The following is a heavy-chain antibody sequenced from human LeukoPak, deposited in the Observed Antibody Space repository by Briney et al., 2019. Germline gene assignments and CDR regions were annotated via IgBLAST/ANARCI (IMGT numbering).Heavy chain of an antibody. CDR2: INPNSGGT. CDR3: ARDREYYDFWSGYPPDYGMDV. D-gene: IGHD3-3*01. CDR1: GYTFTGYY. Sequence: ASVKVSCKASGYTFTGYYMHWVRQAPGQGLEWMGWINPNSGGTNYAQKFQGRVTMTRDTSISTACMELSRLRSDDTAVYYCARDREYYDFWSGYPPDYGMDVWGQGTTVTVSS. V-gene: IGHV1-2*02. J-gene: IGHJ6*02.